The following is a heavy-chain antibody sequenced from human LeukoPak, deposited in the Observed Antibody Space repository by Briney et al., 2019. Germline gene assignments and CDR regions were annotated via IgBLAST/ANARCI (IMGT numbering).Heavy chain of an antibody. CDR3: ASSISRFGEENWFDP. V-gene: IGHV4-4*02. D-gene: IGHD3-10*01. Sequence: SETLSLTCAVSGGSISSSNWWSWVRQPPGKGLEWIGEIYHSGSTNYNPSLKSRDTISVDKSKNQFSLKLSSVTAADTAVYYCASSISRFGEENWFDPWGQGTLVTVSS. CDR2: IYHSGST. J-gene: IGHJ5*02. CDR1: GGSISSSNW.